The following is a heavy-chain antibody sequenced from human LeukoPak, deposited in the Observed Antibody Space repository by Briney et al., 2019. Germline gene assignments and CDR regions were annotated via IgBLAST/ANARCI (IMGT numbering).Heavy chain of an antibody. V-gene: IGHV4-59*08. Sequence: SETLSLTCTVSGGSISSYYWSWIRQPPGKGLEWIGYIYYSGSTNYNPSLKSRVTISVDTSKNQFSLKLSSVTAADTAVYYCGASALGAEQWLVWYWGQGTLVTVSS. J-gene: IGHJ4*02. CDR1: GGSISSYY. D-gene: IGHD6-19*01. CDR2: IYYSGST. CDR3: GASALGAEQWLVWY.